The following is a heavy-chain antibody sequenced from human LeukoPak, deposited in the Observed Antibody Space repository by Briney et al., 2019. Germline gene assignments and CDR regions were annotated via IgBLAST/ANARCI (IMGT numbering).Heavy chain of an antibody. CDR2: IYPGDSNS. Sequence: GESLKISCKGSGYSFSDYWIGWVRQMPGKGLEWMGIIYPGDSNSKYSPSFQGQVITSAYRSINTAYLQWSGLKASDTAMYYCARHWGYYGSGSHRAFDIWGQGTTVTVSS. CDR3: ARHWGYYGSGSHRAFDI. V-gene: IGHV5-51*01. J-gene: IGHJ3*02. CDR1: GYSFSDYW. D-gene: IGHD3-10*01.